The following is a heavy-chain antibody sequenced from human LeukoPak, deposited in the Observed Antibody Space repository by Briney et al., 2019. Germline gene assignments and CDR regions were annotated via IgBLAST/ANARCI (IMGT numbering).Heavy chain of an antibody. CDR1: RYTFTSYD. V-gene: IGHV1-8*01. CDR2: MNPNSGNT. CDR3: ASNVVVTANDAFDI. J-gene: IGHJ3*02. Sequence: ASVKVSCKASRYTFTSYDINWVRQATGQGLEWMGWMNPNSGNTGYAQKFQGRVTMTRNTSISTAYMELSSLRSEDTAVYYCASNVVVTANDAFDIWGQGTMVTVSS. D-gene: IGHD2-21*02.